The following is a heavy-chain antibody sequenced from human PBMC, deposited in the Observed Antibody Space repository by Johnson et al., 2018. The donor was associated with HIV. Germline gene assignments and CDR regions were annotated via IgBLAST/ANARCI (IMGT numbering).Heavy chain of an antibody. D-gene: IGHD5-24*01. V-gene: IGHV3-66*01. CDR3: ARDGPGDGNAMGGSGAFDI. Sequence: VQLVESGGGVVQPGRSLRLSCAASRFTVSSNYMNWVRQAPGKGLEWVSVIYSGDSTYYADSLEGRFTISRDKSKNTVYLQMNSLRVEDTAVYYCARDGPGDGNAMGGSGAFDIWGQGTMVTVSS. CDR2: IYSGDST. J-gene: IGHJ3*02. CDR1: RFTVSSNY.